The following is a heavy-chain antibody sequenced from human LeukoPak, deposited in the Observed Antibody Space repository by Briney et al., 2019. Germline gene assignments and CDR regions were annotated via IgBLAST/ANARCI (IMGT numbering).Heavy chain of an antibody. CDR1: GGSFSGYY. Sequence: SETLSLTCAVYGGSFSGYYWSWIRQPPGKELEWIGEINHSGSTNYNPSLKSRVTISVDTSKNQFSLKLSSVTAADTAVYYCERDSGGSSWLLPGFWGQGTLVTVSS. CDR3: ERDSGGSSWLLPGF. J-gene: IGHJ4*02. CDR2: INHSGST. D-gene: IGHD6-13*01. V-gene: IGHV4-34*01.